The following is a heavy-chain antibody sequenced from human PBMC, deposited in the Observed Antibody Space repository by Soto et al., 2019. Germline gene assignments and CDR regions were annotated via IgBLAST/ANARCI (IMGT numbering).Heavy chain of an antibody. D-gene: IGHD3-3*01. CDR3: AARITIFGVVTHTKYYMDV. V-gene: IGHV4-39*01. Sequence: SETRCVSCSGSGGSMSRSGYYGGWIRQAPGKGLEWIGSIYYSGSTYYNPSLKSRVTISVDTSKNQFSLKLSSVTAADTAVYYCAARITIFGVVTHTKYYMDVWGKGPTVT. J-gene: IGHJ6*03. CDR2: IYYSGST. CDR1: GGSMSRSGYY.